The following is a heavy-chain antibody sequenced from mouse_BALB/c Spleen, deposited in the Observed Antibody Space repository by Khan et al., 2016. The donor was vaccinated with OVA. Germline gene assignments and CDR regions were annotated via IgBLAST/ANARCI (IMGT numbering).Heavy chain of an antibody. CDR1: GYTFTSNT. J-gene: IGHJ4*01. D-gene: IGHD2-14*01. CDR2: INPRSSYT. Sequence: VQLVESGAELARPGASVKMSCKASGYTFTSNTMHWVKQRPGQGLEWIGYINPRSSYTNYNQKFKEKATLTADKSSSTAYMQLSSLTSEDSAVYCYARRTTEYTMDYWGRGTAVTVSS. CDR3: ARRTTEYTMDY. V-gene: IGHV1-4*01.